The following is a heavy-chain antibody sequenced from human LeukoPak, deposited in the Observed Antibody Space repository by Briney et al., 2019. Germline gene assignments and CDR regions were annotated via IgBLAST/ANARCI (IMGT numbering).Heavy chain of an antibody. Sequence: GGSLRLSCAASGFTFSSYAMSWVRQAPGKGLEWVSAIRGSGGSTNYGDSVKGRFTISRDNSKNTLYLKMNSLRAEDTAVYYCAKSPRITLNRGVNFDYWGQGTLVTVSS. J-gene: IGHJ4*02. CDR2: IRGSGGST. D-gene: IGHD3-10*01. CDR3: AKSPRITLNRGVNFDY. CDR1: GFTFSSYA. V-gene: IGHV3-23*01.